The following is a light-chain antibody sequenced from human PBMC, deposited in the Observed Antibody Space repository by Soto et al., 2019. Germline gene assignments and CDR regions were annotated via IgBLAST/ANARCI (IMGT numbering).Light chain of an antibody. V-gene: IGLV2-23*01. Sequence: QSALTQPASVSGSPGQSITISCTGTSSDVGNYNLVSWYQQHPGKAPKLMIYEGSKRPSGVSNRFSGSKSGNTASLTISGVQAEDEADYYCCSYAGSSTLVFGGGTKLTVL. J-gene: IGLJ2*01. CDR1: SSDVGNYNL. CDR2: EGS. CDR3: CSYAGSSTLV.